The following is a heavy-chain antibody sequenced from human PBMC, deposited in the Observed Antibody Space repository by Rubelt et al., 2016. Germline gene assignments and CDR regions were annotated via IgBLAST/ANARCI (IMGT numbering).Heavy chain of an antibody. Sequence: QVQLVQSGAEVKKPGASVKVSCKASGYTFTGYYMHWVRQAPGQGLEWMGGINPNSGDTTYAPKFQGSVTMIRDTSISTAYLELSRLRSDDTAVYYCARFAIGGHSSGYLFDYWGQGTLVTVSS. D-gene: IGHD3-22*01. CDR3: ARFAIGGHSSGYLFDY. J-gene: IGHJ4*02. V-gene: IGHV1-2*02. CDR1: GYTFTGYY. CDR2: INPNSGDT.